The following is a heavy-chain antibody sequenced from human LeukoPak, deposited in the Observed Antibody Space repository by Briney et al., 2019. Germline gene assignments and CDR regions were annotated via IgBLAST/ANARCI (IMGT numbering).Heavy chain of an antibody. CDR1: GGSISSYY. Sequence: PSETLSLTCTVSGGSISSYYWSWIRQPPGKGLEWIGYIYYSGSTNYNPSLKSRVTISVDTSKNQFSLKLSSVTAADTAVYYCARHEITMVRGVIPYYFDYWGQGTLVTVSS. CDR3: ARHEITMVRGVIPYYFDY. V-gene: IGHV4-59*08. D-gene: IGHD3-10*01. CDR2: IYYSGST. J-gene: IGHJ4*02.